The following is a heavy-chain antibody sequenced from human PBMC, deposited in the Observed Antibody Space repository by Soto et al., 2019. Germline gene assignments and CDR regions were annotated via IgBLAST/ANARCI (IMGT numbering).Heavy chain of an antibody. D-gene: IGHD3-9*01. V-gene: IGHV4-59*08. CDR2: IYYSGST. J-gene: IGHJ1*01. Sequence: ETLALTCTVSGGSISSYYWSWILQPPRKGLEWIGYIYYSGSTNYNPSLKSRVTISVDTSKNQFSLKLSSVTAADTAVYYCATRGVMEYYAILTGHGLGDEIQHWGQGTLVTGAS. CDR3: ATRGVMEYYAILTGHGLGDEIQH. CDR1: GGSISSYY.